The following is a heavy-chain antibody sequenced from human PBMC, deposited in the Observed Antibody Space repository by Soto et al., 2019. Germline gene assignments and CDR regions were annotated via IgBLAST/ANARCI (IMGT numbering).Heavy chain of an antibody. CDR1: GSPFTSMP. J-gene: IGHJ4*02. V-gene: IGHV3-23*01. D-gene: IGHD1-26*01. Sequence: EVQLLESGEALEQLGGSLGLSFAASGSPFTSMPMRWVRQPPGKGRGWVSAISGSGGSTYYADSVRGRFTISRDNSKNTLYLQMNSLRAEDTAVYYCARRGSGSYYDYWGQGTLVTVSS. CDR3: ARRGSGSYYDY. CDR2: ISGSGGST.